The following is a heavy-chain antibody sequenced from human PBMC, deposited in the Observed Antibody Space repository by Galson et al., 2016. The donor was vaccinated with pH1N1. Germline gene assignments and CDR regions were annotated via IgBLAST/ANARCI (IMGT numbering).Heavy chain of an antibody. Sequence: PALVKPTQTLTLTCTLSGFSLSTRGLCMNWIRQPPGKPLEWLARIDWDDEKYYSTSLKTRLNISKDASKNQVVLTMTNMDHVDTAPYYCARIRGEGYSWYDAFFLWGQGTMVTVSS. CDR2: IDWDDEK. D-gene: IGHD5-24*01. J-gene: IGHJ3*01. V-gene: IGHV2-70*11. CDR3: ARIRGEGYSWYDAFFL. CDR1: GFSLSTRGLC.